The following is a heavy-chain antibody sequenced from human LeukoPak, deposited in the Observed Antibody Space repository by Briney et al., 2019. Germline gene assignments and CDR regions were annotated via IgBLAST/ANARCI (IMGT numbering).Heavy chain of an antibody. D-gene: IGHD6-13*01. CDR3: ARGVAAAGTVWFDP. J-gene: IGHJ5*02. Sequence: SETLSLTCTVSGGSISSGGYYWSWIRQPPGKGLEWIGYIYHSGSTYYNPSLKSRVTISVDRSKNQFSLKLSSVTAADTAVYYCARGVAAAGTVWFDPWGQGTLVTVSS. CDR1: GGSISSGGYY. CDR2: IYHSGST. V-gene: IGHV4-30-2*01.